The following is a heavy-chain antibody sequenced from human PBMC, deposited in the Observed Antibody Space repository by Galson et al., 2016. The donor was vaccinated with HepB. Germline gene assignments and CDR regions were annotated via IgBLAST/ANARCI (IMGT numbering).Heavy chain of an antibody. CDR2: IYWDDEK. CDR1: GFSLNSSEVS. D-gene: IGHD1-26*01. V-gene: IGHV2-5*02. CDR3: ARPGSCDYASGSYLH. Sequence: PALVKPTQTLTLTCTFSGFSLNSSEVSVGWIRQPPGKALEWLALIYWDDEKRYNPSLKSRLTITKDTSKNQVVLTMTNMDPVDSATYYCARPGSCDYASGSYLHWGQGTLVTVSS. J-gene: IGHJ4*02.